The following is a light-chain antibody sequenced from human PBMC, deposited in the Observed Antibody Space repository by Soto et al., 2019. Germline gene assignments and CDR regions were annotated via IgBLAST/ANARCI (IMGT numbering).Light chain of an antibody. Sequence: EIVLTQSPATLALSPVERATLSCRASQSVSSYLAWYQQKPGQAPRLLIYDASNRATGIPARFSGSGSGTDFTLTISSLEPEDFAVYYCQQRSNWPPNFGQGTRLEIK. V-gene: IGKV3-11*01. CDR1: QSVSSY. CDR3: QQRSNWPPN. J-gene: IGKJ5*01. CDR2: DAS.